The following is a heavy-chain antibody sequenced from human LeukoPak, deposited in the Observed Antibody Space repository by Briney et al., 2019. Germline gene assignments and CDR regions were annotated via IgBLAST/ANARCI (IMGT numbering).Heavy chain of an antibody. D-gene: IGHD6-19*01. CDR1: GFTFDDYA. V-gene: IGHV3-9*01. CDR3: AKDLYSSSY. Sequence: GRSLRLSCAASGFTFDDYAMHWVRQAPGKGLEWVAGISWNSGSIGYADSVKGRFTISRDNAKNSLYLQMNSLRAEDTALYYCAKDLYSSSYWGQGTLVTVSS. J-gene: IGHJ4*02. CDR2: ISWNSGSI.